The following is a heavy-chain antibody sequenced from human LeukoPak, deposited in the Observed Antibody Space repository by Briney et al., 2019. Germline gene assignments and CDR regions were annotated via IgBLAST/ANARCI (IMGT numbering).Heavy chain of an antibody. J-gene: IGHJ4*02. CDR2: INPSGGST. Sequence: ASVTVSCKASGYTFTSYYMHWVRQAPGQGLEWMGIINPSGGSTSYAQKFQGRVTITADESTSTAYMELSSLRSEDTAVYYCARAREFLTQLYYFDYWGQGTLVTVSS. D-gene: IGHD2/OR15-2a*01. CDR3: ARAREFLTQLYYFDY. CDR1: GYTFTSYY. V-gene: IGHV1-46*01.